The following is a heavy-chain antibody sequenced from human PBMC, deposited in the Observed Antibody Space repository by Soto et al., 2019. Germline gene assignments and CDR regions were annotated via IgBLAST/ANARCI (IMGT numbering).Heavy chain of an antibody. CDR2: INDSGNI. CDR3: ARGLILWFGELSRRGGYYYYMDV. CDR1: GGSFSGYQ. J-gene: IGHJ6*03. Sequence: QVQLQQWGAGLLKPSETLSLTCAVYGGSFSGYQWTWIRHTSGKGLEWIGEINDSGNINYNPSLKGRVTILLDTPKKQISLRLSSVTAADSAVYYCARGLILWFGELSRRGGYYYYMDVWGKGTTVTVSS. V-gene: IGHV4-34*01. D-gene: IGHD3-10*01.